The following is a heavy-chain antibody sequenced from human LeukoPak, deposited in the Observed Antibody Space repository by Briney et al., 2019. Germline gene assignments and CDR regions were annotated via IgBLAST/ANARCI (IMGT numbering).Heavy chain of an antibody. V-gene: IGHV1-18*01. CDR3: ARRDCSGGSCYYYYGMDV. J-gene: IGHJ6*02. CDR2: ISAYNGNT. Sequence: ASVKVSCKASGYTFTSYGISWVRQAPGQGLEWMGWISAYNGNTNYAQKLQGRVTMTTDTSTGTAYMELRSLRSDDTAVYYCARRDCSGGSCYYYYGMDVWGQGTTVTVSS. D-gene: IGHD2-15*01. CDR1: GYTFTSYG.